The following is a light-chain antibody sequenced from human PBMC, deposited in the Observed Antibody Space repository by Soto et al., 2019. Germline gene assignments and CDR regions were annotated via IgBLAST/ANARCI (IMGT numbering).Light chain of an antibody. CDR2: EVN. J-gene: IGLJ1*01. Sequence: QSALTQPASVSGSPGQSITISCTGTSSDVGGHNYVSWYQQHPGKAPKLMIYEVNNRPSGVSNRFSGSKSGNTASLTISGLQAEDEADYYCNSFASGSTLSVFGTGTKLTVL. V-gene: IGLV2-14*01. CDR3: NSFASGSTLSV. CDR1: SSDVGGHNY.